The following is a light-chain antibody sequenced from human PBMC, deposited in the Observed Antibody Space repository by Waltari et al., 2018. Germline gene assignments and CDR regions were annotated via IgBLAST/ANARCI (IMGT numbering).Light chain of an antibody. J-gene: IGLJ2*01. CDR2: EVT. CDR1: SSDIGSYNF. V-gene: IGLV2-18*02. Sequence: QSALIQPPSVSGSPGQSVAIYCTGTSSDIGSYNFVSWYQQFPGTAPKLLFYEVTNRPSGVPVRCSGSKSGYTAALAISGLQPEDEADYYCSSYTTSSTVIFGGGTKLTVL. CDR3: SSYTTSSTVI.